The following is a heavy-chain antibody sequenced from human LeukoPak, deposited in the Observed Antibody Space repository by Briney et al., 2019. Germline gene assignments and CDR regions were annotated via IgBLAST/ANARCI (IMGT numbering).Heavy chain of an antibody. CDR2: ISYDGSNK. J-gene: IGHJ5*02. Sequence: GGSLRLSCAASGFTFSSYAMYWVRQAPGKGLEWVAVISYDGSNKYYADSVKGRFTISRDNSKNTLYLQMNSLRAEDTAVYYCARGYCTNGVCPYNWFDPWGQGTLVTVSS. CDR1: GFTFSSYA. V-gene: IGHV3-30-3*01. D-gene: IGHD2-8*01. CDR3: ARGYCTNGVCPYNWFDP.